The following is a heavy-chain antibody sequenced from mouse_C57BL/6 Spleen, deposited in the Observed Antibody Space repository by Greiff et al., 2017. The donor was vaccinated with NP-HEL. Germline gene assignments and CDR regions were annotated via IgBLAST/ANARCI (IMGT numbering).Heavy chain of an antibody. J-gene: IGHJ2*01. CDR3: ARDRSSYFYY. D-gene: IGHD1-1*01. V-gene: IGHV5-16*01. CDR1: GFTFSDYY. CDR2: INYDGSST. Sequence: EVQLVESEGGLVQPGSSMKLSCTASGFTFSDYYMAWVRQVPEKGLEWVANINYDGSSTYYLDSLKSRFIISRDNAKNILYLQMSSLKSEDTATYYCARDRSSYFYYWGQGTTLTVSS.